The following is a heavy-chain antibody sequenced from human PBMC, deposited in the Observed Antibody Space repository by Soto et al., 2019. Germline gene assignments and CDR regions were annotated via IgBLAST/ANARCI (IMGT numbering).Heavy chain of an antibody. Sequence: GESLNISCKGSGYSFTSYWIGLVRQMPGKGLEWMGIIYPGDSDTRYSPSFQGQVTISADKSISTAYLQWSSLKASDTAMYYCARRIAAADSYYYYYGMDVWGQGTTVTVSS. CDR1: GYSFTSYW. CDR2: IYPGDSDT. J-gene: IGHJ6*02. CDR3: ARRIAAADSYYYYYGMDV. D-gene: IGHD6-13*01. V-gene: IGHV5-51*01.